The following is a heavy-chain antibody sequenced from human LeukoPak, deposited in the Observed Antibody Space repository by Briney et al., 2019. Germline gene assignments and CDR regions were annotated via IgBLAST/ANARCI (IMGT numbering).Heavy chain of an antibody. J-gene: IGHJ2*01. CDR3: ARYRRYLDH. CDR2: IYYSGST. V-gene: IGHV4-59*01. Sequence: PSETLSLTCSVSGGSISNYHGSWIRQPPGKGLEWIGYIYYSGSTNYNPSLKSRVTISVDTSKNQFSLKLSSVTAADTAVYYCARYRRYLDHWGRGTLVTVSS. D-gene: IGHD3-16*02. CDR1: GGSISNYH.